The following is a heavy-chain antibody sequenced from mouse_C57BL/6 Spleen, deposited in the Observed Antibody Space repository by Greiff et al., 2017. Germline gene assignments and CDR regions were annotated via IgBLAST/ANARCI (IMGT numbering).Heavy chain of an antibody. Sequence: VQLQQSGAELARPGASVKMSCKASGYTFTSYTMHWVKQRPGQGLEWIGYINPSSGYTKYNQKFKDKATLTADKSSSTDYMQLSSLTSEDAAVYYCARWADYDYGEAGFAYWGQGTLGTVSA. J-gene: IGHJ3*01. CDR2: INPSSGYT. CDR1: GYTFTSYT. V-gene: IGHV1-4*01. CDR3: ARWADYDYGEAGFAY. D-gene: IGHD2-4*01.